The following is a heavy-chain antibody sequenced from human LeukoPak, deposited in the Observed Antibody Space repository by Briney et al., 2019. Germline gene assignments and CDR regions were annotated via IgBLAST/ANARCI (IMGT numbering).Heavy chain of an antibody. D-gene: IGHD3/OR15-3a*01. CDR2: IYYSGST. Sequence: SSETLSLTCTVSGGSISTYYWSWIRQPPGKGLEWIGYIYYSGSTNYNPSLKSRGTISVDTSRNQFSLKLTSVTAADTAIYYCARDVDGLGIDYWGQGALVTVSS. CDR1: GGSISTYY. V-gene: IGHV4-59*01. CDR3: ARDVDGLGIDY. J-gene: IGHJ4*02.